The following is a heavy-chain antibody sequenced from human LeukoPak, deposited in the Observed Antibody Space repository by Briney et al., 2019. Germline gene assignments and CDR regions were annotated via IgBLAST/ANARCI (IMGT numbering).Heavy chain of an antibody. CDR2: IKRKSDGGTT. Sequence: GSLSLSCAASGLTFSNAWMSWVRQVPGKGLVWVGRIKRKSDGGTTDYAAPVKGRFTISRDDSKNTLYLQMNSLKSEDTAVYYCTTELDVRPNHYWGQGTLVTVSS. CDR1: GLTFSNAW. CDR3: TTELDVRPNHY. D-gene: IGHD1-14*01. V-gene: IGHV3-15*01. J-gene: IGHJ4*02.